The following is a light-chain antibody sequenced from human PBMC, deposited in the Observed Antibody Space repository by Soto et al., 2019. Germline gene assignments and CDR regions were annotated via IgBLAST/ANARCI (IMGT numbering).Light chain of an antibody. J-gene: IGLJ1*01. CDR3: SSYAGSNNYV. V-gene: IGLV2-8*01. CDR1: SNDVGAYNY. Sequence: QSALTQPPSASGSPGQSVTISCTGTSNDVGAYNYVSWYQQHPGKAPKLMIYEVSKRPSGVPDRFSGSKSANTASLTVSGLQAEDEADYYCSSYAGSNNYVFGTGTKLTVL. CDR2: EVS.